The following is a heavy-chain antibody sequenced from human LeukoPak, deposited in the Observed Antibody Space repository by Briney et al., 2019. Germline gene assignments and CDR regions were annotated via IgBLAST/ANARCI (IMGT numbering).Heavy chain of an antibody. V-gene: IGHV1-46*03. CDR2: INPSGGST. CDR1: GYTFTGYY. CDR3: ARGSFWSGYYMVTDY. J-gene: IGHJ4*02. Sequence: ASVKVSCKASGYTFTGYYMHWVRQAPGQGLEWMGIINPSGGSTSYAQKFQGRVTMTRDTSTSTVYMELSSLRSEDTAVYYCARGSFWSGYYMVTDYWGQGTLVTVSS. D-gene: IGHD3-3*01.